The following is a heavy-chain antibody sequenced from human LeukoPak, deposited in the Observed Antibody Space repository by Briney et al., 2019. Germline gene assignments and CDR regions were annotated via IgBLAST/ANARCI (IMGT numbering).Heavy chain of an antibody. CDR2: IIPIFGTA. J-gene: IGHJ6*03. D-gene: IGHD3-10*01. Sequence: SVKVSCKASGGTFSSYAISWVRQAPGQGLERMGGIIPIFGTANYAQKIQGRVTITADESTSTAYMELSSLRSEDTAVHYCARMGRVLHGVYYYYYYMDVWGKGTTVTVSS. CDR1: GGTFSSYA. CDR3: ARMGRVLHGVYYYYYYMDV. V-gene: IGHV1-69*13.